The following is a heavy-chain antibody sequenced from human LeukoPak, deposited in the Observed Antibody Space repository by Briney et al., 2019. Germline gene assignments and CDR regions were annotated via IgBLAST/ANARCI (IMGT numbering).Heavy chain of an antibody. D-gene: IGHD1-26*01. CDR2: IKTQSQGEAT. CDR3: TAGVGATAQDY. Sequence: GGSLRLSCANSGFIFSNAWMSTARQDPGKGPEWIAQIKTQSQGEATDHAAPVKGRFTISRDDSRNTVYLQMSSLKSEDTAVYYCTAGVGATAQDYWGQGTLVTVSS. CDR1: GFIFSNAW. J-gene: IGHJ4*02. V-gene: IGHV3-15*01.